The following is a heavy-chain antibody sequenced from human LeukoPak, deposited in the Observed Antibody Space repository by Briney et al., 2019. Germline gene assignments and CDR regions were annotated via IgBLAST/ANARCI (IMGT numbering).Heavy chain of an antibody. CDR3: TTGNY. V-gene: IGHV3-15*01. Sequence: GGSLRLSCAASGFSFTDAWMSWVRQAPGKGLEWVGHLKSKAAGGTTDYAAPVKARFTISGDDSKNTLYLQMNSLKTEDTAVYYCTTGNYWGQGALVTVSS. J-gene: IGHJ4*02. CDR1: GFSFTDAW. CDR2: LKSKAAGGTT.